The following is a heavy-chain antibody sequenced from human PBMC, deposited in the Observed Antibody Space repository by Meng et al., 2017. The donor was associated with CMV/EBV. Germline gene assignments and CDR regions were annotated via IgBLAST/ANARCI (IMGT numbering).Heavy chain of an antibody. CDR3: AREIGTAAGRFDY. CDR2: IYSGGTT. J-gene: IGHJ4*02. Sequence: GESLKISCAASGFTVSSNYMDWVRQAPGKGLEWVSVIYSGGTTKYADSVKGRFIISRDNSKNTLSLQVNSLGPEDTAVYYCAREIGTAAGRFDYWGQGSLVTVSS. CDR1: GFTVSSNY. V-gene: IGHV3-66*02. D-gene: IGHD6-25*01.